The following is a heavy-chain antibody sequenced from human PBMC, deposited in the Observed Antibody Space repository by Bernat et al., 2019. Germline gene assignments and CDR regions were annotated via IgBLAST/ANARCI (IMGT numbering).Heavy chain of an antibody. CDR2: IKQDVSEK. Sequence: VQLVESGGGLVQPGGSLRLSCAASAFTFSKCWMSWVRQAPGKGLELVANIKQDVSEKYYVESVKGRFTISRDNAKNSLYLQMNSLTAEDTAVYYCARYGGSYFDCWGQGTLVTVSS. V-gene: IGHV3-7*03. J-gene: IGHJ4*02. CDR3: ARYGGSYFDC. D-gene: IGHD5-12*01. CDR1: AFTFSKCW.